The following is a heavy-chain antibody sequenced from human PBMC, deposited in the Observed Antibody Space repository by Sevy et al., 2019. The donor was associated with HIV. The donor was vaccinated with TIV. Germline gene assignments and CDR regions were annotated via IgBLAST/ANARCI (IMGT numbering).Heavy chain of an antibody. CDR3: ARGGPDDILTHYGMDV. V-gene: IGHV1-69*13. Sequence: ASVKVSCKASGGSFSFYGISWVRQAPGQGLEWMAGIIPILGTTKYAQKFQGRVTITADVSTSTAYMELTSLRSEDTAVYYCARGGPDDILTHYGMDVWGQGTTVTVSS. D-gene: IGHD3-9*01. CDR2: IIPILGTT. J-gene: IGHJ6*02. CDR1: GGSFSFYG.